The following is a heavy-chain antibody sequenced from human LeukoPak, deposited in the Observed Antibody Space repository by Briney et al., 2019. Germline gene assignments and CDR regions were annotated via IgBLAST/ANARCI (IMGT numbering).Heavy chain of an antibody. CDR3: AKEGLQGRGSYTDI. J-gene: IGHJ4*02. Sequence: PGGSLRLSCAASGFTFSTYWLSWVRQAPGRGLQGVANIKENGSNKYYVDSVKGRFTISRDNAKNTLYLQMNSLRAEDTAVYYCAKEGLQGRGSYTDIWGQGTLVTVSS. CDR1: GFTFSTYW. CDR2: IKENGSNK. V-gene: IGHV3-7*01. D-gene: IGHD3-10*01.